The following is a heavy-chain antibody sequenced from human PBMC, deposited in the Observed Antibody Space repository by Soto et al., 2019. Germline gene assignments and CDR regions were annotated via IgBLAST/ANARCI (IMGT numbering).Heavy chain of an antibody. J-gene: IGHJ3*02. V-gene: IGHV3-33*01. CDR2: IWYDGSNK. CDR3: ASGTVAGLGI. CDR1: GFTFSSYG. D-gene: IGHD6-19*01. Sequence: QVQLVESGGGVVQPGRSLRLSCAASGFTFSSYGMHWVRQAPGKGLEWVAVIWYDGSNKYYADSVKGRFTISRDNSKNTLYLQLNSLRAEDTAVSYCASGTVAGLGIWGQGTMVTVSS.